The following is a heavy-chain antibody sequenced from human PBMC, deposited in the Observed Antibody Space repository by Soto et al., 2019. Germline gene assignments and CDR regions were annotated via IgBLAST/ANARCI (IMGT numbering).Heavy chain of an antibody. Sequence: ASVKVSCTASGYTFTIYGISWVRQAPGQGLEWMGWISAYNGNTNYAQKLQGRVTMTTDTSTSTAYMELRSLRSDDTAVYYCAREVGITGTINWLDPWGKATLVTVAS. V-gene: IGHV1-18*04. CDR2: ISAYNGNT. D-gene: IGHD1-20*01. CDR1: GYTFTIYG. CDR3: AREVGITGTINWLDP. J-gene: IGHJ5*02.